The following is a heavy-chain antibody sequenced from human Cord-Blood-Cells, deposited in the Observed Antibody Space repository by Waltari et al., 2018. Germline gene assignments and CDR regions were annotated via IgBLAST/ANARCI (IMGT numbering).Heavy chain of an antibody. Sequence: QVQLQQWGAGLLKPSETLSLTCAVYGGSFSGYYWSWIRQPPGKGLEWIGEINHSGSTNYNPSLKSRVTISVDTSKNQFSLKLSFVTAADTAVYYCARVSSGLYYFDYWGQGTMVTVSS. CDR3: ARVSSGLYYFDY. CDR2: INHSGST. V-gene: IGHV4-34*01. J-gene: IGHJ4*02. CDR1: GGSFSGYY. D-gene: IGHD3-10*01.